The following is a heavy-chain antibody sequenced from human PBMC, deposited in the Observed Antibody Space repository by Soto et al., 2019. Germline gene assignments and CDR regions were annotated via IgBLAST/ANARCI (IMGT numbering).Heavy chain of an antibody. V-gene: IGHV4-39*01. D-gene: IGHD3-22*01. CDR2: IYYSGST. Sequence: SETLSLTCTVSGGSISSSSYYWGWIRQPPGKGLEWIGSIYYSGSTYYNPSLKSRVTISVDTSKNQSSLKLSSVTAADTAVYYCARRLYYDSSGFEGGGMDVWGQGTTVTSP. CDR3: ARRLYYDSSGFEGGGMDV. J-gene: IGHJ6*02. CDR1: GGSISSSSYY.